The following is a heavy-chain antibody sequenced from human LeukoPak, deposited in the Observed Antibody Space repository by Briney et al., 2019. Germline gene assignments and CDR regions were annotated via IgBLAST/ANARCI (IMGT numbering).Heavy chain of an antibody. J-gene: IGHJ4*02. CDR1: GYTFTSYY. D-gene: IGHD1-26*01. Sequence: EASVKVSCKASGYTFTSYYMHWVRQAPGQGLEWVGAINPIGGTTTYAQKFQGGVTMTRDTSTTTVYMELYSLRYDDTAVYHCARDLLAPDYWGQGTLVTVSS. V-gene: IGHV1-46*01. CDR3: ARDLLAPDY. CDR2: INPIGGTT.